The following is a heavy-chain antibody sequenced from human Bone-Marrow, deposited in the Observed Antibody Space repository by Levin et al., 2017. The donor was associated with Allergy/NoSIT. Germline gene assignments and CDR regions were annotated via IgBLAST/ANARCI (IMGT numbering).Heavy chain of an antibody. CDR2: IYYSGST. J-gene: IGHJ5*02. D-gene: IGHD7-27*01. V-gene: IGHV4-59*01. CDR3: ARDGDQSGFDP. CDR1: GGSISSYY. Sequence: SCTVSGGSISSYYWSWIRQPPGKGLEWIGYIYYSGSTNYNPSLKSRVTISVDTSKNQFSLKLSSVTAADTAVYYCARDGDQSGFDPWGQGTLVTVSS.